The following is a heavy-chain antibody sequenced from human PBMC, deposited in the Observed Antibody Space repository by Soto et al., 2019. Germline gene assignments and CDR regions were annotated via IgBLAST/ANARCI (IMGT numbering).Heavy chain of an antibody. D-gene: IGHD6-13*01. CDR2: IYYSGST. V-gene: IGHV4-59*01. CDR1: GGSISSYY. J-gene: IGHJ5*02. Sequence: SETLSLTCTVSGGSISSYYWSWIRQPPGKGLEWIGYIYYSGSTNYNPSLKSRVTISVDTSKNQFSLKLSSVTAADTAVYYCARDSRRYSSSWWFDPWGQGTLVTVSS. CDR3: ARDSRRYSSSWWFDP.